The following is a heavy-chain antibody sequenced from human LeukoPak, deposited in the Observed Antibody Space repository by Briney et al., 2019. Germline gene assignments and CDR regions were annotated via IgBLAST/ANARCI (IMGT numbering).Heavy chain of an antibody. CDR2: IIPIFGTA. Sequence: GASVKVSCKASGYTFTSYGISWVRQAPGQGLEWMGGIIPIFGTANYAQKFQGRVTITADKSTSTAYMELSSLRSEDTAVYYCARDQGAVGRPYYYDSSGYYLPLNAFDIWGQGTMVTVSS. J-gene: IGHJ3*02. D-gene: IGHD3-22*01. CDR1: GYTFTSYG. CDR3: ARDQGAVGRPYYYDSSGYYLPLNAFDI. V-gene: IGHV1-69*06.